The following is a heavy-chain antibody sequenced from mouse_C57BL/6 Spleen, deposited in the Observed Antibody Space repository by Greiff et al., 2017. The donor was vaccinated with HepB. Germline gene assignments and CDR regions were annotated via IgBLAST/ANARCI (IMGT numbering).Heavy chain of an antibody. CDR1: GYTFTSYW. Sequence: QVQLQQPGTELVKPGASVKLSCKASGYTFTSYWMHWVKQRPGQGLEWIGNINPSNGGTNYNEKFKSKATLTVDKSSSTAYMQLSSLTSEDSAVYYWARPYYDYDGPPGFAYWGQGTLVTVSA. CDR2: INPSNGGT. J-gene: IGHJ3*01. CDR3: ARPYYDYDGPPGFAY. D-gene: IGHD2-4*01. V-gene: IGHV1-53*01.